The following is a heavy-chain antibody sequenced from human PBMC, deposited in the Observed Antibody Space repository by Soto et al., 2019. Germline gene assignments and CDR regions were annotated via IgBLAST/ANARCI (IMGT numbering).Heavy chain of an antibody. V-gene: IGHV4-4*02. Sequence: PSETLSLTCAVSGGSISSSNWWSWVRQPPGKGLEWIGEIYHSGSTNYNPSLKSRVTISVDKSKNQFSLKQSSVTAADTAVYYCARDAVAGTGYYYGMDVWGQGTTVTVSS. D-gene: IGHD6-19*01. J-gene: IGHJ6*02. CDR1: GGSISSSNW. CDR2: IYHSGST. CDR3: ARDAVAGTGYYYGMDV.